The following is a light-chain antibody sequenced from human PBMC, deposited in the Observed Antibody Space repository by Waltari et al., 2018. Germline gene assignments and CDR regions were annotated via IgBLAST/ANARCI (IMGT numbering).Light chain of an antibody. Sequence: DIQMTQSPSTLSASVAHRVHITFRASHCLIDRFAWYQQKPGKAPKLLIYKASNLKGGVPSRFSGSGFGTEFTLTISSLQPDDFATYHCQQYKSYPTFGQGTKVEI. CDR1: HCLIDR. CDR3: QQYKSYPT. CDR2: KAS. J-gene: IGKJ1*01. V-gene: IGKV1-5*03.